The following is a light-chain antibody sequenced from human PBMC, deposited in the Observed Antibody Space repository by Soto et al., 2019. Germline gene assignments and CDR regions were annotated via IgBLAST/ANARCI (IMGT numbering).Light chain of an antibody. CDR3: HSCDNSLCAYDRCLRGYLV. J-gene: IGLJ2*01. CDR1: SSNLGAGFH. Sequence: QSALTQPPSVSGAPGQRVTISCTGSSSNLGAGFHVHWYQQLPGTAPKLLIYANSNRPSGVPDRFSGPKSGTSASLPITGLQAEDEPDYYCHSCDNSLCAYDRCLRGYLVVRGGTKPTVL. CDR2: ANS. V-gene: IGLV1-40*01.